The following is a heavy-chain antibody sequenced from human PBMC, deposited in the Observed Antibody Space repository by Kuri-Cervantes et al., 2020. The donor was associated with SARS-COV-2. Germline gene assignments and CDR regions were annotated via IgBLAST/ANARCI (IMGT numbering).Heavy chain of an antibody. CDR2: MNPNSGNT. D-gene: IGHD3-10*01. J-gene: IGHJ6*02. CDR3: ARDMVRGARGYYYYGMDV. CDR1: GYTFTSYD. V-gene: IGHV1-8*01. Sequence: ASVKVSCKASGYTFTSYDINWVRQATGQGLEWMGWMNPNSGNTGYAQKFQGRVTMTRNTSISTAYMELSSLRSEDTAVYYCARDMVRGARGYYYYGMDVWGQGTTVTVSS.